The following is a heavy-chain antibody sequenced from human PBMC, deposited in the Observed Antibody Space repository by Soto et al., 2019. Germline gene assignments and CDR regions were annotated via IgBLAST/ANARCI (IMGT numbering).Heavy chain of an antibody. J-gene: IGHJ4*02. V-gene: IGHV3-33*01. D-gene: IGHD2-15*01. CDR1: GFTFSSYG. CDR3: VRFGCSGGSCYSVGY. Sequence: PGGSLRLSCAASGFTFSSYGMHWVRQAPGKGLEWVAVIWYDRSNKYYEDNVKGRFNISRNNSKNKLYLQIKSMRAEDKTVYYCVRFGCSGGSCYSVGYWGQGTLVTVSS. CDR2: IWYDRSNK.